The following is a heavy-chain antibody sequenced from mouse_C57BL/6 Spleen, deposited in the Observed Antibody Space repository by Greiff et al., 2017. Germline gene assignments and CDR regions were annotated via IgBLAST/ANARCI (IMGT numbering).Heavy chain of an antibody. J-gene: IGHJ4*01. V-gene: IGHV1-7*01. CDR1: GYTFTSYW. D-gene: IGHD2-4*01. CDR3: AIDDYDREDYAMDY. CDR2: INPSSGYT. Sequence: QVQLKESGAELAKPGASVKLSCKASGYTFTSYWMHWVKQRPGQGLEWIGYINPSSGYTKYNQKFKDKATLTADKSSSTAYMQLSSLTYEDSAVYYCAIDDYDREDYAMDYWGQGTSGTGSS.